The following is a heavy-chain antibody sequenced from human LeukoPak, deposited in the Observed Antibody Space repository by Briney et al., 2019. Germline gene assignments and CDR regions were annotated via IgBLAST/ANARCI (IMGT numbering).Heavy chain of an antibody. Sequence: GGSLRLSCAASGFTFSRYRMSWLRQAPGKALEGVATIKQDGSDKYHVDSVRGRFTICRDNAKDSLYLQMNSLRAEDTAVYYCATYRGANWFDPWGQGTLVTVSS. D-gene: IGHD5-18*01. CDR3: ATYRGANWFDP. CDR2: IKQDGSDK. CDR1: GFTFSRYR. V-gene: IGHV3-7*01. J-gene: IGHJ5*02.